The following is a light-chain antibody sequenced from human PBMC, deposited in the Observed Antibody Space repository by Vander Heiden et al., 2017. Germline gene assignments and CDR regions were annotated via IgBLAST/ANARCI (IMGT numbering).Light chain of an antibody. CDR1: RSDMGGYSC. CDR3: SSYTTSGTFPCV. CDR2: YVD. J-gene: IGLJ1*01. Sequence: QSPLTRPPSVSGPPGLSITGTCAGARSDMGGYSCVSWYQLQPGKAPKLIICYVDRRPSGVSNRFTGCKYGKTASVNISGLQAEDEAEYYCSSYTTSGTFPCVFGGGTKVTVL. V-gene: IGLV2-14*01.